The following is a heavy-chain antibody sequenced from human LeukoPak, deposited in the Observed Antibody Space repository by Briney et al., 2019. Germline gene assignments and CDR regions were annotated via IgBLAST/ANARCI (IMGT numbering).Heavy chain of an antibody. CDR3: VRSRGYSYGNSYYFDY. Sequence: GESLKISCKGSGYSFTTNWIGWVRQMPGKGLEWMGIIYPGDSETRFSPSFQGQVTISADKSISTAYLQWSSLKASDTAMYYCVRSRGYSYGNSYYFDYWGRGTLVTVSS. CDR1: GYSFTTNW. J-gene: IGHJ4*02. CDR2: IYPGDSET. D-gene: IGHD5-18*01. V-gene: IGHV5-51*01.